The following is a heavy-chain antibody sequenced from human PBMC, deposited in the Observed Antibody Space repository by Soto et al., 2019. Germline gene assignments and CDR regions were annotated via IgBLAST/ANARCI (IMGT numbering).Heavy chain of an antibody. CDR3: AKISGSGSYYTYYYYYYMDV. V-gene: IGHV3-30*18. J-gene: IGHJ6*03. Sequence: GGSLRLSCAASGFTFSSYGMHWVRQAPGKGLEWVAVISYDGSNKYYAGSVKGRFTISRDNSKNTLYLQMNSLRAEDTAVYYCAKISGSGSYYTYYYYYYMDVWGKGTTVTVSS. CDR1: GFTFSSYG. CDR2: ISYDGSNK. D-gene: IGHD3-10*01.